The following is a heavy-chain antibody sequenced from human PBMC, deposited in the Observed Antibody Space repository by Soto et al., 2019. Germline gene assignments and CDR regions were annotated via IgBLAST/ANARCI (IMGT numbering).Heavy chain of an antibody. J-gene: IGHJ4*02. D-gene: IGHD6-19*01. Sequence: TGGSLRLSCAASGFTFGTYVMHWVRQAAGKGPEWVAVISPDENYKYYADSVEGRFTISRDNSKNMLYLQMNGLRPEDTAVYYCATAPTRGAVTGFTLYRIFDYWGQGTPVTVSS. CDR2: ISPDENYK. V-gene: IGHV3-30-3*01. CDR1: GFTFGTYV. CDR3: ATAPTRGAVTGFTLYRIFDY.